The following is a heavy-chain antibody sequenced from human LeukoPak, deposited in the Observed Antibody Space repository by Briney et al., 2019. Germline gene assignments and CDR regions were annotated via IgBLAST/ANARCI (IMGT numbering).Heavy chain of an antibody. J-gene: IGHJ3*02. V-gene: IGHV4-39*01. CDR1: GGSISSSSYY. D-gene: IGHD6-13*01. Sequence: SETLSLTCTVSGGSISSSSYYWGGIRQPPGKGRGGFGGIYYIGSTYYNPSLKSRVTISVDTSKNQFSLKLSSVTAADTAVYYCARHRTSYSSSWYHAEIYAFDIWGQGTMVTVSS. CDR2: IYYIGST. CDR3: ARHRTSYSSSWYHAEIYAFDI.